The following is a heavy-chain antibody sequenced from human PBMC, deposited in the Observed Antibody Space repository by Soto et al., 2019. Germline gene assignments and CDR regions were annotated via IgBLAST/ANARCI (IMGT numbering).Heavy chain of an antibody. CDR3: TTRYYYVSSSCRRRGGGFDY. CDR1: GFTFGNAW. V-gene: IGHV3-15*07. Sequence: GGSLRLSCAASGFTFGNAWMNWVRQAPAKGLEWVGRINSKTAGGTTDYAAPVKGRFTISRDDSKNTLSLQMNSLKIEGTGVYYCTTRYYYVSSSCRRRGGGFDYWGQGTLVTVSS. CDR2: INSKTAGGTT. D-gene: IGHD3-22*01. J-gene: IGHJ4*02.